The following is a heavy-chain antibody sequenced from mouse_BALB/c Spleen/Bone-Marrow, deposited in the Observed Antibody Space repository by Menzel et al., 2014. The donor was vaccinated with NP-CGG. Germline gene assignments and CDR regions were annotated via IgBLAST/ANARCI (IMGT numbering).Heavy chain of an antibody. D-gene: IGHD3-2*02. V-gene: IGHV5-6*01. CDR1: GFTFSSYG. CDR2: ISSGGSST. CDR3: TRRPLQANSYFDC. Sequence: VQLKESGGDLVKPGGSLKLPCVASGFTFSSYGMSWVRQTPDKGLEWVATISSGGSSTYYPASVKGRFTISRDNAKSTLYLQMSSLNSEDTAMYYCTRRPLQANSYFDCWGQGTTLTVSP. J-gene: IGHJ2*01.